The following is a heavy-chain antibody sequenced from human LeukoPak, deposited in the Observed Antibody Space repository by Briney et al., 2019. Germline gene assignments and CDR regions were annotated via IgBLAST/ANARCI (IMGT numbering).Heavy chain of an antibody. V-gene: IGHV3-11*05. CDR3: AKVSTSWGFDY. Sequence: GGSLRLSCAASGFILSDYYMSWIRQAPGKGLEWVLYISSSSSYTNYADSVKGRFTISRDNVKNSLYLQMNSLRAEDTAVYYCAKVSTSWGFDYWGQGTLVTVSS. J-gene: IGHJ4*02. CDR1: GFILSDYY. D-gene: IGHD6-13*01. CDR2: ISSSSSYT.